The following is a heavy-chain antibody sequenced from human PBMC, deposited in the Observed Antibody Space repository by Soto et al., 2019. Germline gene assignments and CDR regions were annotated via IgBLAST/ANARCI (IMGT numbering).Heavy chain of an antibody. V-gene: IGHV4-30-4*01. CDR2: IYYSGST. D-gene: IGHD3-10*01. CDR1: GGSISSGDYY. CDR3: ARYRITMVREVITSPYGMDV. Sequence: SETLSLTWTVSGGSISSGDYYWSWIRQPPGKGLEWIGYIYYSGSTYYNPSLKSRVTISVDTSKNQFSLKLSSVTAADTAVYYCARYRITMVREVITSPYGMDVWGQGTTVTVSS. J-gene: IGHJ6*02.